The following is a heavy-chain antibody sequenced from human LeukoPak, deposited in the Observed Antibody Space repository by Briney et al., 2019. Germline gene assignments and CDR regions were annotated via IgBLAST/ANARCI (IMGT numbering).Heavy chain of an antibody. CDR2: IGTAGDT. D-gene: IGHD3-9*01. Sequence: GGSLRLSCAASGFTFSSYDMHWVRQATGKGLEWVSAIGTAGDTYYPGSVKGRFTISRENAKNSLYLQMNSLRAGDTAVYFCARGGGYDILTGYSTTGYYAMDVWGQGTTVTVSS. V-gene: IGHV3-13*01. J-gene: IGHJ6*02. CDR3: ARGGGYDILTGYSTTGYYAMDV. CDR1: GFTFSSYD.